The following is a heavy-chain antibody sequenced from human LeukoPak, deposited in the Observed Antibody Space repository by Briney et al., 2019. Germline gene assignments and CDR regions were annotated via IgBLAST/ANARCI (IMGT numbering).Heavy chain of an antibody. D-gene: IGHD6-6*01. CDR3: SRGALYSSSSGVDY. V-gene: IGHV1-18*01. Sequence: ASVEVSCKASGYTFTSYGISWVRQAPGQGLEWMGWISAYNGNTNYAQKLQGRVTMTTDTSTSTAYMELRSLRSDDTAVYYCSRGALYSSSSGVDYWGQGTLVTVSS. CDR1: GYTFTSYG. CDR2: ISAYNGNT. J-gene: IGHJ4*02.